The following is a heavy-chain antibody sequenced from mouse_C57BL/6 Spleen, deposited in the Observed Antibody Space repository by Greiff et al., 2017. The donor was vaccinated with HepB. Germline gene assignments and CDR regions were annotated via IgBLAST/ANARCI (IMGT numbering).Heavy chain of an antibody. CDR1: GYTFTDYY. J-gene: IGHJ2*01. D-gene: IGHD1-1*01. CDR3: AGSYYGPYYFDY. CDR2: INPNNGGT. Sequence: EVQLQQSGPELVKPGASVKISCKASGYTFTDYYMNWVKQSHGKSLEWIGDINPNNGGTSYNQKFKGKATLTVDKSSSTAYMELRSLTSEDSAVYYCAGSYYGPYYFDYWGQGTTLTVSS. V-gene: IGHV1-26*01.